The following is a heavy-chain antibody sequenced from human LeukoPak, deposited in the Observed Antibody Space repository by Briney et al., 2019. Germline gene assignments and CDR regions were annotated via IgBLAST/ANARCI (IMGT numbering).Heavy chain of an antibody. CDR2: IIPIFGTA. J-gene: IGHJ4*02. V-gene: IGHV1-69*13. Sequence: SVKVSCKASGGTFSSYAISWVRQAPGQGLEWMGGIIPIFGTANYAQKFQGRVTITADESTSTAYMELSSLRSEDTAVYHCARDPEAQYYDFWSGYFDYWGREPWSPSPQ. D-gene: IGHD3-3*01. CDR3: ARDPEAQYYDFWSGYFDY. CDR1: GGTFSSYA.